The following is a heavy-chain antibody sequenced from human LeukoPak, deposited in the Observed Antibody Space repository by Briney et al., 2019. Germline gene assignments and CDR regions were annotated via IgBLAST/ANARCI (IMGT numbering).Heavy chain of an antibody. Sequence: PGGSLRLSCAASGFTFSSYSMNWVRQAPGKGLEWVSSITDGSRYIYYADSVKGRFTISRDSARNSLCLQMNSLRAEDTAVYYCARDSGLGEYPFDYWGQGTLVTVSS. CDR1: GFTFSSYS. CDR2: ITDGSRYI. V-gene: IGHV3-21*01. CDR3: ARDSGLGEYPFDY. D-gene: IGHD3-16*01. J-gene: IGHJ4*02.